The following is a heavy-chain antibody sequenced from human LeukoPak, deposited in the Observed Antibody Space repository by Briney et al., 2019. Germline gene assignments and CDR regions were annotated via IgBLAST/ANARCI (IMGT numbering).Heavy chain of an antibody. Sequence: GGSLRLSCAASGFTFSSYGMHWVRQAPGQGLEWMGWINPASGGTNYAQNFQGRVTITRDTSITTAYMELSRLTTDDTAVYYCARDLAGSPFDFWGQGTLVTVSS. J-gene: IGHJ4*02. V-gene: IGHV1-2*02. CDR2: INPASGGT. CDR1: GFTFSSYG. D-gene: IGHD3-10*01. CDR3: ARDLAGSPFDF.